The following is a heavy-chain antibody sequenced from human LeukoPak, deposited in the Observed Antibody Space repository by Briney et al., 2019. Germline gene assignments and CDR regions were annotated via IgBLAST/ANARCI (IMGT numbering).Heavy chain of an antibody. V-gene: IGHV4-59*12. CDR3: ARGFEYSSSSGWFDP. D-gene: IGHD6-6*01. CDR1: GGSISSYY. CDR2: IYYSGST. Sequence: PSETLSLTCTVSGGSISSYYWSWIRQPPGKGLEWIGYIYYSGSTNYNPSLKSRVTISVDTSKNQFSLKLSSVTAADTAVYYCARGFEYSSSSGWFDPWGQGTLVTVSS. J-gene: IGHJ5*02.